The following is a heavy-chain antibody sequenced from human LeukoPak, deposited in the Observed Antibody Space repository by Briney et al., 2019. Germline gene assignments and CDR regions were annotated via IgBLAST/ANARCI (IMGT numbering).Heavy chain of an antibody. D-gene: IGHD1-26*01. CDR2: INHSGST. CDR1: GGSFSGYY. J-gene: IGHJ3*02. CDR3: ARGPYSGSYYRRTAFDI. Sequence: SETLFLTCAVYGGSFSGYYWSWIRQPPGKGLEWTGEINHSGSTNYNPSLKSRVTISVDTSKNQFSLKLSSVTAADTAVYYCARGPYSGSYYRRTAFDIWGQGTMVTVSS. V-gene: IGHV4-34*01.